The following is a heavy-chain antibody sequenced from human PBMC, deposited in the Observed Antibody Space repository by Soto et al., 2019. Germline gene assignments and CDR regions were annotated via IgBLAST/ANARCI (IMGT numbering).Heavy chain of an antibody. CDR3: AAGKGDTARVTVPNEYWYFDL. V-gene: IGHV1-3*01. D-gene: IGHD5-18*01. CDR1: GYTFTSYA. Sequence: QVQLVQSGAEVKKPGASVKVSCKASGYTFTSYAMHWVRQAPGQRLEWMGWINAGNGNTKYSQKFQGRVTITRDTSASTAYMELSSLRSEDTAVYYCAAGKGDTARVTVPNEYWYFDLWGRGTLVTVSS. J-gene: IGHJ2*01. CDR2: INAGNGNT.